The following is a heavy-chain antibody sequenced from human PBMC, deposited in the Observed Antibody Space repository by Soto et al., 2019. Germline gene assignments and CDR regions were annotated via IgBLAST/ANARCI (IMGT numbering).Heavy chain of an antibody. V-gene: IGHV3-30*03. CDR2: ISYDGSNK. D-gene: IGHD3-22*01. CDR1: GFTFSSYG. Sequence: GGSLRLSCAASGFTFSSYGMHWVRQAPGKGLEWVALISYDGSNKYYADSVKGRFTISRDNSKNTLYLQMNSLRAEDTAVYYCARDRYYSENAAFDIWGQGTMVTVS. J-gene: IGHJ3*02. CDR3: ARDRYYSENAAFDI.